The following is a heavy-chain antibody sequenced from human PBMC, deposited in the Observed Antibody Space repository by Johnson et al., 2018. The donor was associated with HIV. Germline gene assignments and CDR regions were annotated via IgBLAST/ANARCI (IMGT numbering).Heavy chain of an antibody. CDR3: ARDQGGNHNAFDI. D-gene: IGHD1-14*01. Sequence: QVQLVESGGGLVKPGGSLRLSCAASRLIFSDYFMSWIRQAPGKGLEWVASISGSGSARYYADSVKGRFTISRDNSKNTLYLQMNSLRAEDTAVYYCARDQGGNHNAFDIWGQGTMVTISS. CDR1: RLIFSDYF. CDR2: ISGSGSAR. J-gene: IGHJ3*02. V-gene: IGHV3-11*04.